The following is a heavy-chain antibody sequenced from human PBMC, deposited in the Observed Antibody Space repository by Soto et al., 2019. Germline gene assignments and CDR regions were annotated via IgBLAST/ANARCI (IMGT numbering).Heavy chain of an antibody. CDR1: GGSISSSSYY. CDR2: IYYSGST. D-gene: IGHD3-16*02. Sequence: QLQLQESGPGLVKPSETLSLTCTVSGGSISSSSYYWGWMRQPPGKGLEWIGSIYYSGSTYYNPSLKSRATISVDTSKTQFSRRLSSVNAADKAVYCCAPYATGYRLCDVNWFDPWGQGTLVTVSS. CDR3: APYATGYRLCDVNWFDP. J-gene: IGHJ5*02. V-gene: IGHV4-39*01.